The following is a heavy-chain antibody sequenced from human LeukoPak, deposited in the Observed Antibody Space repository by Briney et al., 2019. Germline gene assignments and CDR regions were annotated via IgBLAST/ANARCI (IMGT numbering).Heavy chain of an antibody. Sequence: SETLSLTCTVSGGSISSSSYYWGWIRQPPGKGLEWIGSIYYSGSTYYNPSLKSRVTISVDTSKNQFSPKLSSVTAADTAVYYCARHFARWGYYDSSGYYPRAFDIWGQGTMVTVSS. J-gene: IGHJ3*02. D-gene: IGHD3-22*01. CDR1: GGSISSSSYY. V-gene: IGHV4-39*01. CDR3: ARHFARWGYYDSSGYYPRAFDI. CDR2: IYYSGST.